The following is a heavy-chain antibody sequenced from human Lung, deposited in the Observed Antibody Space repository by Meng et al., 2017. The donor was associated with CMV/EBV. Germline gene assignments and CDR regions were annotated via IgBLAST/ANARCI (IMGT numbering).Heavy chain of an antibody. V-gene: IGHV3-23*03. CDR2: IYSGGSST. CDR1: GFTFRNYA. D-gene: IGHD2-15*01. J-gene: IGHJ4*02. Sequence: GESLKIYCAASGFTFRNYAMTWVRQAPGKGLEWVSLIYSGGSSTYYADSVKGRFNVSRDDSKNTLYLQMNSLRAEGTAVYYCVKCYCVQCGSSCGDYWGQGTLVTVSS. CDR3: VKCYCVQCGSSCGDY.